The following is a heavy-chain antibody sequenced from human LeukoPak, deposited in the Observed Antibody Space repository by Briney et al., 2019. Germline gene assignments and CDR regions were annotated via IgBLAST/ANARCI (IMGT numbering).Heavy chain of an antibody. CDR3: ARLGPAEDIVVVPAAMRHFDY. Sequence: SETLSLTCTVSGGSISSYYWSWIRQPPGKGLEWIGYIYYSGSTNYNPSLKSRVTISVDTSKSQFSLKLSSVTAADTAVYYCARLGPAEDIVVVPAAMRHFDYWGQGTLVTVSS. V-gene: IGHV4-59*01. CDR1: GGSISSYY. J-gene: IGHJ4*02. CDR2: IYYSGST. D-gene: IGHD2-2*01.